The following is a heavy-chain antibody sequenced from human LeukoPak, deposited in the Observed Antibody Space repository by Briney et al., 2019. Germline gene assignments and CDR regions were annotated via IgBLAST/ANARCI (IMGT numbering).Heavy chain of an antibody. CDR2: ITPLFGTT. D-gene: IGHD6-19*01. CDR1: GGAFSSFA. CDR3: ARDVYGRVAGHFDY. J-gene: IGHJ4*02. V-gene: IGHV1-69*13. Sequence: GASVKVSCKTSGGAFSSFAFSWVRQAPGQGFEWLGGITPLFGTTNYAQKFQGRLTITADESTATAFMELRSLTSEDTAVYYCARDVYGRVAGHFDYWGQGTLVTVSS.